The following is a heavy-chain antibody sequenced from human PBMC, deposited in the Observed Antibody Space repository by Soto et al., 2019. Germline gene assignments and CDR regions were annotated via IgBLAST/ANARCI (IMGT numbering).Heavy chain of an antibody. CDR1: GGSISSGGYY. CDR2: IYYSGST. J-gene: IGHJ6*03. D-gene: IGHD4-17*01. Sequence: PSETLSLTCTVSGGSISSGGYYWSWIRQHPGKGLEWIGYIYYSGSTYYNPSLKSRVTISVDTSKNQFSLKLSSVTAADTAVYYCARGVQVTVNSYYYYMDVWGKGTTVTVSS. CDR3: ARGVQVTVNSYYYYMDV. V-gene: IGHV4-31*03.